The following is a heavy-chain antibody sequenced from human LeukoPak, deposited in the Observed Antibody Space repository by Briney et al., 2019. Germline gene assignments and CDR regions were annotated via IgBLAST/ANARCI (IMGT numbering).Heavy chain of an antibody. CDR3: VRGQTSLDNWFDP. V-gene: IGHV3-48*01. CDR1: GFTFSSYW. Sequence: GGSLRLSCAASGFTFSSYWMSWVRQAPGKGLEWVSYIRSNDGTTHYADSVKGRFTISRDNAKNSLSLQMTSLRADDTAVYYCVRGQTSLDNWFDPWGQGTLVIVSS. J-gene: IGHJ5*02. CDR2: IRSNDGTT.